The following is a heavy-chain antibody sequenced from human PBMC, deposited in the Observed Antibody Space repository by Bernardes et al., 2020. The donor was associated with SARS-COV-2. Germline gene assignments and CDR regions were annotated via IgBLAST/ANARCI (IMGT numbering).Heavy chain of an antibody. CDR1: GGSVSSGSYY. J-gene: IGHJ2*01. D-gene: IGHD6-19*01. V-gene: IGHV4-61*01. Sequence: SETLSLTCTVSGGSVSSGSYYWSWIRQPPGKGLEWIGYIYYSGSTNYNPSLKSRVTISVDTSKNQFSLKLSSVTAADTAVYYCARDPRRWLGRPHWYFDLWGRGTLVTVSS. CDR2: IYYSGST. CDR3: ARDPRRWLGRPHWYFDL.